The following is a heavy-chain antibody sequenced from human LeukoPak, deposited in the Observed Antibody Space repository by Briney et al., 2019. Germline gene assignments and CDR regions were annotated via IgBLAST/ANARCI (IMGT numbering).Heavy chain of an antibody. V-gene: IGHV1-18*04. J-gene: IGHJ4*02. Sequence: ASLKVSCKASGYTFTSYGMSWVRQAPGQGLEWMGWISAYNGNTNYAQKLQGRVTMTTDTSTSTAYMELRSLRSDDTAVYYCARVVPAYYFDYWGQGTLVTVSS. CDR1: GYTFTSYG. CDR2: ISAYNGNT. D-gene: IGHD2-2*01. CDR3: ARVVPAYYFDY.